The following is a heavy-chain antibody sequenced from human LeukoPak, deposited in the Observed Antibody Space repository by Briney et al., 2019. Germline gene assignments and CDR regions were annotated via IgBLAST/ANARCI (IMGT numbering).Heavy chain of an antibody. CDR2: IYYSGST. J-gene: IGHJ3*02. D-gene: IGHD6-13*01. CDR1: GGSISTYY. CDR3: ASSSWYSSFDI. Sequence: SETLSLTCTVSGGSISTYYWSWIRQPPGKGLEWIGYIYYSGSTNYNPSLKSRVTISVDTSMNQFSLKLSSVTAADTAVYYCASSSWYSSFDIWGQGTMVTVSS. V-gene: IGHV4-59*01.